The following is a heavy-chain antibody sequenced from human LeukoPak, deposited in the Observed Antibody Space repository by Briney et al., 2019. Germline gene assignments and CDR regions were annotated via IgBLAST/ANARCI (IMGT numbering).Heavy chain of an antibody. CDR1: GGTLRSCG. J-gene: IGHJ5*02. V-gene: IGHV1-69*13. CDR3: ARDRSPYSSSWSKFDP. CDR2: IIPIFGTA. Sequence: SVKAGCKASGGTLRSCGISWERQAHGSVHEWIGEIIPIFGTANYAQKFQGRVTITADESTSTAYMELSSLRSEDTAVYYCARDRSPYSSSWSKFDPWGQGTLVTVSS. D-gene: IGHD6-13*01.